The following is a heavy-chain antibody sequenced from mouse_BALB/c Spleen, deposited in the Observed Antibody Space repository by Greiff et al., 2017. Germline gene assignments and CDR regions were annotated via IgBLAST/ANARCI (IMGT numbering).Heavy chain of an antibody. CDR2: ISSGGSYT. CDR3: TRVGYYDYDGYFDY. D-gene: IGHD2-4*01. V-gene: IGHV5-6-4*01. CDR1: GFTFSSYT. J-gene: IGHJ2*01. Sequence: EVQRVESGGGLVKPGGSLKLSCAASGFTFSSYTMSWVRQTPEKRLEWVATISSGGSYTYYPDSVKGRFTISRDNAKNTLYLQMSSLKSEDTAMYYCTRVGYYDYDGYFDYWGQGTTLTVSS.